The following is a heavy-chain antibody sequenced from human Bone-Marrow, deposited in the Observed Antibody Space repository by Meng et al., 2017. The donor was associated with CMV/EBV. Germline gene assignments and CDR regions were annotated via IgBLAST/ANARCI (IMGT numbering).Heavy chain of an antibody. Sequence: SVKVSCKASGFTFTSSAVQWVRQARGQRLEWIGWIVVGSGNTNYAQKFQGRVTITRDMSTSTAYMELSSLRSEDTAVYYCAADRSRFWSGYYRDGMDVWGQGTTVTVSS. J-gene: IGHJ6*02. CDR1: GFTFTSSA. D-gene: IGHD3-3*01. CDR3: AADRSRFWSGYYRDGMDV. V-gene: IGHV1-58*01. CDR2: IVVGSGNT.